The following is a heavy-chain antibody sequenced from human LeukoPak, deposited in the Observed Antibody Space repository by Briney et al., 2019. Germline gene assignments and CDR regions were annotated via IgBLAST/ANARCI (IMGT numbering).Heavy chain of an antibody. D-gene: IGHD7-27*01. CDR3: ARGELGYYYYYYGMDV. V-gene: IGHV3-21*01. CDR1: GFTFSSYS. J-gene: IGHJ6*02. Sequence: PGGSLRLSCAASGFTFSSYSMNWVRQAPGKGLEWVSSISSSSSYIYYADSVKGRFTISRDNAKNSLYLQMNSLRAEDTAVYYCARGELGYYYYYYGMDVWGQGTTVTVSS. CDR2: ISSSSSYI.